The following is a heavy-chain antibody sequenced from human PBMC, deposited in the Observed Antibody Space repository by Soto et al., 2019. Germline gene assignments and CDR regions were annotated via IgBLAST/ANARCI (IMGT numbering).Heavy chain of an antibody. V-gene: IGHV1-18*01. D-gene: IGHD1-26*01. CDR2: ISAYNGNT. CDR1: GYTFTSYG. CDR3: ASEALLRLYYYYGMDV. J-gene: IGHJ6*02. Sequence: QVQLVQSGAEVKKPGASVKVSCKASGYTFTSYGISWVRQAPGQGLEWMGWISAYNGNTNYAQKLQGRVTMTTDTSTRTAYMELRSLRSDDTAVYYCASEALLRLYYYYGMDVWGQGTTVTVSS.